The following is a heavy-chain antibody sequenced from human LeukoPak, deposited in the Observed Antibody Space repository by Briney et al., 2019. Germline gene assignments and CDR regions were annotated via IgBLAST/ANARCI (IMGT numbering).Heavy chain of an antibody. Sequence: SETLSLTCTVSGGSISGYYWSWIRQPPGKGLEWIGRIYTSGSTNYNPSLKSRVTISVDTSKNEFSLKLSSVTAADTAVYYCAKDSSGYYEFDYWGQGTLVTVSS. V-gene: IGHV4-4*08. D-gene: IGHD3-22*01. J-gene: IGHJ4*02. CDR2: IYTSGST. CDR3: AKDSSGYYEFDY. CDR1: GGSISGYY.